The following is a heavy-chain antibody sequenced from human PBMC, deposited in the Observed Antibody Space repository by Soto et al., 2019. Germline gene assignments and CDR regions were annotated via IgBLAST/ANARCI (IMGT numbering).Heavy chain of an antibody. D-gene: IGHD3-9*01. V-gene: IGHV4-39*01. CDR3: ARTTVLRYFDWWGYYYYGMDV. CDR1: GGSISSSSYY. Sequence: AETLSLTCTVSGGSISSSSYYWGWIRQPPGKGLEWIGSIYYSGSTYYNPSLKSRVTISVDTSKNQFSLKLSSVTAADTAVYYCARTTVLRYFDWWGYYYYGMDVWGQGTTVTVSS. CDR2: IYYSGST. J-gene: IGHJ6*02.